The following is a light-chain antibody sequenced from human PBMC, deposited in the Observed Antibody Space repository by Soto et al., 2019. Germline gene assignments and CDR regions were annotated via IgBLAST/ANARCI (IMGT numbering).Light chain of an antibody. CDR2: RAS. Sequence: DIQMTQSPSTLSASAGDRVTITCRASQNIDMYLAWYQQKPGQAPSLLIYRASSLQSGVPSRVSGSGSGTEFTLTISSLQPDDFATYYCQQSITYPWTFGQGTKVDIK. CDR3: QQSITYPWT. CDR1: QNIDMY. V-gene: IGKV1-5*03. J-gene: IGKJ1*01.